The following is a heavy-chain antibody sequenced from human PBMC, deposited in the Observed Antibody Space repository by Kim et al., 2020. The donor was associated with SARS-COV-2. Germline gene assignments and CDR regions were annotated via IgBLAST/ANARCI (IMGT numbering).Heavy chain of an antibody. CDR3: ARGVGRGLYSYGLLGFDP. V-gene: IGHV4-34*01. D-gene: IGHD5-18*01. Sequence: SETLSLTCAVYGGSFSGYYWSWIRQPPGKGLEWIGEINHSGSTNYNPSLKSRVTISVDTSKNQFSLKLSSVTAADTAVYYCARGVGRGLYSYGLLGFDPWGQGTLVTVSS. CDR2: INHSGST. J-gene: IGHJ5*02. CDR1: GGSFSGYY.